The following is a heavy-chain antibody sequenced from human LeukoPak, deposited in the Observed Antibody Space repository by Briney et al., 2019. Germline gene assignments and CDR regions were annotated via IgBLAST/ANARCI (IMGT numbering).Heavy chain of an antibody. J-gene: IGHJ6*03. CDR3: ARDQLLRSSWHYYYYMDV. V-gene: IGHV3-30*03. CDR1: GFTFSSYG. Sequence: GGSLRLSCAASGFTFSSYGMHWVRQAPGKGLEWVAVISYDGSNKYYADSVKGRFTISRDNSKNTLYLQMNSLRAEDTAVYYCARDQLLRSSWHYYYYMDVWGKGTTVTISS. D-gene: IGHD6-13*01. CDR2: ISYDGSNK.